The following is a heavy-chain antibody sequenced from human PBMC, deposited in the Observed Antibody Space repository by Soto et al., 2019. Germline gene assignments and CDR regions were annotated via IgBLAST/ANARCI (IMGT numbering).Heavy chain of an antibody. CDR2: IKSKTDGGTT. V-gene: IGHV3-15*07. J-gene: IGHJ3*02. D-gene: IGHD3-22*01. CDR1: GFTFSNAW. Sequence: GGSLRLSYAASGFTFSNAWMNWVRQAPGKGLEWVGRIKSKTDGGTTDYAAPVKGRFTISRDDSKNTLYLQMNSRKTEDTAVYYCTTNLDYYDSSGDDAFDIWGQGTMVTVSS. CDR3: TTNLDYYDSSGDDAFDI.